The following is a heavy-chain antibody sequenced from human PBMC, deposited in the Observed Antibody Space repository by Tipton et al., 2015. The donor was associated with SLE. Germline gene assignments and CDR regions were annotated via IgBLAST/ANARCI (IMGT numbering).Heavy chain of an antibody. V-gene: IGHV3-23*01. CDR2: ITGSGDKT. CDR3: ARGLYYFDY. Sequence: SLRLSCTASGFTFSNYAMSWVRQAPVKGLEWVSAITGSGDKTFYADSVKGRFTISRDNSKNTLYLQMNSLRAEDTAVYYCARGLYYFDYWGQGTLVTVSS. CDR1: GFTFSNYA. J-gene: IGHJ4*02.